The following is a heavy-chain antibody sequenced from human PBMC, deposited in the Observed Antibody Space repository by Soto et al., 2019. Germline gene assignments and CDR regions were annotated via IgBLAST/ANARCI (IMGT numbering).Heavy chain of an antibody. D-gene: IGHD3-3*01. CDR3: ARGRLLNDDFCDS. J-gene: IGHJ5*02. V-gene: IGHV3-33*01. CDR2: IWHDGNKK. Sequence: QVQLVDSGGGVVQPGTSLRLSCAASGFTFSSYGMHWVRQAPGKGPEWVAVIWHDGNKKYYADSVKGRFTISRDNSKNTQSLKMNSLRVEDTAVYYCARGRLLNDDFCDSWGQGTLVTVSS. CDR1: GFTFSSYG.